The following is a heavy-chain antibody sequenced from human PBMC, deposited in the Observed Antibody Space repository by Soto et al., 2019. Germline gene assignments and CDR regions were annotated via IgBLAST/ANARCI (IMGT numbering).Heavy chain of an antibody. CDR3: ARSVFP. Sequence: ASETLSLTCTVSGGSSISGGYYWNWIRQHPGKGLEWIGYIYYIGSTYYNPSLKSRVTISLDTSKNQFSLKLSSVTAADTAVYYCARSVFPWGQGTLVTVSS. CDR1: GGSSISGGYY. CDR2: IYYIGST. J-gene: IGHJ5*02. V-gene: IGHV4-31*03.